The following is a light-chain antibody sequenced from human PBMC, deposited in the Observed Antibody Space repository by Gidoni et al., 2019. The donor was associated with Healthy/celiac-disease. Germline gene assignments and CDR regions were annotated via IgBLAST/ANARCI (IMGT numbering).Light chain of an antibody. J-gene: IGLJ3*02. CDR3: ETWDSNIWV. CDR1: SGHSSYI. CDR2: LEGSGSY. V-gene: IGLV4-60*02. Sequence: KLTCTLSSGHSSYIIAWHQQQPGKAPRYLMKLEGSGSYNKWSGVPDRFSGSSSGADRYLTISNLQFEDEADYYCETWDSNIWVFGGGTKLTVL.